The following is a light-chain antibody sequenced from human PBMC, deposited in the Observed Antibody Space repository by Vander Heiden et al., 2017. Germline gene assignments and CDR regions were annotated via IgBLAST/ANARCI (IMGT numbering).Light chain of an antibody. CDR2: EVG. V-gene: IGLV2-23*02. J-gene: IGLJ1*01. Sequence: QSALTQAASVSGSPGQSITISCIGTSGDIGSYNLVSWHQHPPGKAPRLIIYEVGTRPSGVSNRFSGSKSGNTASPTISGLQAEDEADYYCSSYAGSGTPYVFGTGTKVTVL. CDR1: SGDIGSYNL. CDR3: SSYAGSGTPYV.